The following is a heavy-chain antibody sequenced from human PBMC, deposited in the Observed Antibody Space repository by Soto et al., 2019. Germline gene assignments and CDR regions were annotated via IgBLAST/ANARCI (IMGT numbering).Heavy chain of an antibody. CDR3: ARSSPFDP. V-gene: IGHV4-34*01. CDR2: INHSGST. Sequence: QVQLQQWGAGLLKPSETLSLTCAVYGGSFSGYYCSWIRQPPGKGLEWIGEINHSGSTNYNPSLKSRVTISVDTSKNQFSLKLSSVTAADTAVYYCARSSPFDPWGQGTLVTVSS. CDR1: GGSFSGYY. J-gene: IGHJ5*02.